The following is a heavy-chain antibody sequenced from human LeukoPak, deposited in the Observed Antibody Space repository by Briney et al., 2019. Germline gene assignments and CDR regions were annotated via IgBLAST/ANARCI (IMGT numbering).Heavy chain of an antibody. CDR1: GFTFSSYG. CDR2: IRYDGSNK. V-gene: IGHV3-30*02. Sequence: PGGSLRLSCAASGFTFSSYGMHRVRQAPGKGLEWVAFIRYDGSNKYYADSVKGRFTISRDNSKNTLYLQMNSLRAEDTAVYYCAKEGFGDLQSYYYYYMDVWGKGTTVTISS. J-gene: IGHJ6*03. CDR3: AKEGFGDLQSYYYYYMDV. D-gene: IGHD3-10*01.